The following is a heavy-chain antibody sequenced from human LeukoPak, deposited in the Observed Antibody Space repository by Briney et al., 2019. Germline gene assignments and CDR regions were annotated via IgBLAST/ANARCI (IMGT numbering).Heavy chain of an antibody. J-gene: IGHJ3*02. CDR2: ISGGSSGST. Sequence: GWALTLSCAASGFTFSDYAMSWVRQAPGKGLEWLSVISGGSSGSTYYADSVKGPFTISRDNSKNTLYLQMNSLRAEDTAVYYCAKDWGWNDFGAFDIWGQRTMVTVSS. D-gene: IGHD1-1*01. CDR3: AKDWGWNDFGAFDI. V-gene: IGHV3-23*01. CDR1: GFTFSDYA.